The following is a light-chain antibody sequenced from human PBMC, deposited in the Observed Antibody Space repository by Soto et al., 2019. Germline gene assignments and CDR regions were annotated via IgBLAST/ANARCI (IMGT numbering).Light chain of an antibody. Sequence: QSALTQPASVSGSPGQSITISCTGTSSDAGGYNYVSWYQQHPGKAPKFMIYDVSNRPSGVSNRFSGSKSGNTASLTISGLQAEDEAEYYCCSYTTSNTRQIVFGTGTKVTVL. V-gene: IGLV2-14*01. J-gene: IGLJ1*01. CDR2: DVS. CDR3: CSYTTSNTRQIV. CDR1: SSDAGGYNY.